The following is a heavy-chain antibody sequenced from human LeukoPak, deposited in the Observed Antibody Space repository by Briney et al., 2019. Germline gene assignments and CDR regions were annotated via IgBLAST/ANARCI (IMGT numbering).Heavy chain of an antibody. D-gene: IGHD3-22*01. CDR3: ARAAYDSSGYLTL. CDR1: GFTFSRYA. Sequence: GGSLRLSCTASGFTFSRYAMHWVRQAPGKGLEWVAVISYDGNNKYYADSVKGRFTISRDSPKSTLYLQMNSLRAEDTAMFYCARAAYDSSGYLTLWGQGTLVSVSS. V-gene: IGHV3-30*04. J-gene: IGHJ4*02. CDR2: ISYDGNNK.